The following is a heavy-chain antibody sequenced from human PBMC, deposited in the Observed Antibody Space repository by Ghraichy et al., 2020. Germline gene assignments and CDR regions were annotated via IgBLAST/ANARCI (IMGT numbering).Heavy chain of an antibody. D-gene: IGHD3-16*01. CDR2: IEDDARNI. J-gene: IGHJ6*02. CDR3: AKSSYYAMDV. V-gene: IGHV3-30*02. Sequence: GESLNISCAASGFSFSANGMHWVRQAPGKGPEWLAFIEDDARNIYHADSVKGRFTISRDNSKNTLSLQMNSLRAEDTGVYHCAKSSYYAMDVWGQGTTVTVSS. CDR1: GFSFSANG.